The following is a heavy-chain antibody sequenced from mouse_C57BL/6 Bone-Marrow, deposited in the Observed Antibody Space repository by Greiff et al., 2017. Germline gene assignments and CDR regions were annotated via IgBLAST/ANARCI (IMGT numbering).Heavy chain of an antibody. D-gene: IGHD1-1*01. CDR3: ARLHYGSSYGY. CDR1: GYTFTDYN. J-gene: IGHJ2*01. CDR2: INPNNGGT. Sequence: VQLKESGPELVKPGASVKMSCKASGYTFTDYNMHWVKQSHGKSLEWIGYINPNNGGTSYNQKFKGKATLTVNKSSSTAYMELRSLTSEDSAVXYCARLHYGSSYGYWGQGTTLTVSS. V-gene: IGHV1-22*01.